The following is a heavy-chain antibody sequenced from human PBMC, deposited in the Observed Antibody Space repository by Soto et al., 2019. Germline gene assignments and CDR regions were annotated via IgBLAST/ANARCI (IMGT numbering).Heavy chain of an antibody. Sequence: QEQLVQSGAEVKKPGSSVKVSCRASGDTFKNHGISWVRQAPGQGLEWMGSIIPVFGTTNYAQKSLGTLTLSADKFTTAAYMDLSGLTSADTAVYFCARATAELYYTEPISAFDVWGPGTLITVSS. CDR3: ARATAELYYTEPISAFDV. CDR1: GDTFKNHG. J-gene: IGHJ3*01. D-gene: IGHD3-10*01. CDR2: IIPVFGTT. V-gene: IGHV1-69*06.